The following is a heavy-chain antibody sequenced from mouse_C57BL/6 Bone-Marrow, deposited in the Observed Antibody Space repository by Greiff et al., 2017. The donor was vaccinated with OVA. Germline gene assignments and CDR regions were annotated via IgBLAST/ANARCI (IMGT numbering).Heavy chain of an antibody. J-gene: IGHJ3*01. V-gene: IGHV1-66*01. D-gene: IGHD2-4*01. Sequence: QVQLKESGPELVKPGASVKISCKASGYSFTSYYIHWVKQRPGQGLEWIGWIYPGSGNTKYNEKFKGKATLTADTSSSTAYMQLSSLTSEDSAVYYCALYDYAWFAYWGQGTLVTVSA. CDR1: GYSFTSYY. CDR3: ALYDYAWFAY. CDR2: IYPGSGNT.